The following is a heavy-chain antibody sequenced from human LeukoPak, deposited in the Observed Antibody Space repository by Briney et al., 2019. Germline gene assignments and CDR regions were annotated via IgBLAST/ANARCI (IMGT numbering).Heavy chain of an antibody. Sequence: GGSLRLSCAASGFTFSGYWMSWVRQAPGKGLEWVANIKQDESETYYVDSMKGRFTISRDNAKNSLFLQMDSLRDEDTAVYFCAREVSHWFFDVWGRGALVTVSS. J-gene: IGHJ2*01. CDR3: AREVSHWFFDV. V-gene: IGHV3-7*01. CDR1: GFTFSGYW. CDR2: IKQDESET.